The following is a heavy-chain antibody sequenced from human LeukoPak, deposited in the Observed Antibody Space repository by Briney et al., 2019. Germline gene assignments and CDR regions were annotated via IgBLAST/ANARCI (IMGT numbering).Heavy chain of an antibody. V-gene: IGHV1-69*04. J-gene: IGHJ4*02. CDR3: ARDLPYYDILTGSGVFDY. D-gene: IGHD3-9*01. CDR2: IIPIFGIA. CDR1: GGTFSSYA. Sequence: GASVKVSCKASGGTFSSYAISWVRQAPGQGLECMGRIIPIFGIANYAQKFQGRVTFTADKSTSTAYTELSSLRSEDTAVYYCARDLPYYDILTGSGVFDYWGQGTLVTVSS.